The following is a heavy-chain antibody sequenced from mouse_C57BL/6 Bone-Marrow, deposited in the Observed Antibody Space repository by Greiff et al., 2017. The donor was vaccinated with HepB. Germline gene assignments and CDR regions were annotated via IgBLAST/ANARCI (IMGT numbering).Heavy chain of an antibody. CDR2: IRSKSNNYAT. CDR3: VRGDPKAMDY. Sequence: EVMLVESGGGLVQPKGSLKLSCAASGFSFNTYAMNWVRQAPGKGLEWVARIRSKSNNYATYYADSVKDRFTISRDDSESMLYLQMNNLKTEDTAMYYCVRGDPKAMDYWGQGTSVTVSS. D-gene: IGHD3-3*01. CDR1: GFSFNTYA. V-gene: IGHV10-1*01. J-gene: IGHJ4*01.